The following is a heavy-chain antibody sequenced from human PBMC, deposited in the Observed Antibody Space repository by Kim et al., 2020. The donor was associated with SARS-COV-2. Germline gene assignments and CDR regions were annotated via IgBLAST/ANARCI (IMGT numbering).Heavy chain of an antibody. V-gene: IGHV3-21*01. D-gene: IGHD1-1*01. CDR3: ATGRTYPDAFDI. Sequence: YYADSVKGRFTISRDNAKNSLYLQMNSLRAEDTAVYYCATGRTYPDAFDIWGQGTMVTVSS. J-gene: IGHJ3*02.